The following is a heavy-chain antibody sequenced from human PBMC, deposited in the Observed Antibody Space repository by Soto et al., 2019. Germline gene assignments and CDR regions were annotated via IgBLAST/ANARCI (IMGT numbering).Heavy chain of an antibody. D-gene: IGHD6-13*01. CDR2: IYYSGST. J-gene: IGHJ4*02. CDR1: GGSISSYY. Sequence: SETLSLTCTVSGGSISSYYWSWIRQPPGKGLEWIGYIYYSGSTNYNPSLKSRVTISVDTSKNQFSLKLSSVTAADTAVYYCALHRIAAADFDYWGQGTLVTVSS. V-gene: IGHV4-59*08. CDR3: ALHRIAAADFDY.